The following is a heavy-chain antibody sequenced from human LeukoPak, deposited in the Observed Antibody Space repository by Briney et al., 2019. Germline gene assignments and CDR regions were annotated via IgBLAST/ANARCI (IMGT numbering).Heavy chain of an antibody. CDR2: ISYSSSTI. CDR3: ARDSETGLRSSEDY. V-gene: IGHV3-48*01. CDR1: GFTFSSYS. J-gene: IGHJ4*02. Sequence: GGSLRLSCAASGFTFSSYSMNWARQAPGKGLEWVSYISYSSSTIYYADSVRGRFTISRDNAKNSLYLQMNSLRAEDTAVYYCARDSETGLRSSEDYWGQGTLVTVSS. D-gene: IGHD4-17*01.